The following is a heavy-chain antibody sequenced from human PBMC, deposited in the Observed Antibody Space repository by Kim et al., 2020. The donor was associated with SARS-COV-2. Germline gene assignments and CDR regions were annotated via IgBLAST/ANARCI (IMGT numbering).Heavy chain of an antibody. Sequence: DSVKGRFTISRDNAKNSLYLQMNSLRAEDTAVYYCAREAPGYYDSSGYAYWGQGTLVTVSS. J-gene: IGHJ4*02. V-gene: IGHV3-7*03. D-gene: IGHD3-22*01. CDR3: AREAPGYYDSSGYAY.